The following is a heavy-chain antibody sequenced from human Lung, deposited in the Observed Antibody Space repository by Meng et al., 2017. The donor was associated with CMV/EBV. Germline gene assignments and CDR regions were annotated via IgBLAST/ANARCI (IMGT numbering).Heavy chain of an antibody. CDR3: VRGERLRKYYTNFFDT. Sequence: GESLNTSCAASGFIVSNYYMSWFRQAPEGGLEWVPVIFRTDTAVYAESVKGRFFITRDDSKNSLLLQMNNLRAEDTAIYYCVRGERLRKYYTNFFDTWGQGSLVTVSS. CDR2: IFRTDTA. J-gene: IGHJ4*02. CDR1: GFIVSNYY. V-gene: IGHV3-53*01. D-gene: IGHD2/OR15-2a*01.